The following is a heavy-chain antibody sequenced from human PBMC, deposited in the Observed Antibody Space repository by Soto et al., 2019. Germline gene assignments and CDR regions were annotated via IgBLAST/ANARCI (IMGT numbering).Heavy chain of an antibody. CDR1: GYTFTSYD. CDR3: ARGIKYGAYSRWFDP. V-gene: IGHV1-8*01. Sequence: QVQLVQSGAEVKKPGASVKVSCKASGYTFTSYDINWVRQATGQGLEYLGWMNPNSGNTGYVQKFQGRVTMTWDSSITTAYMELSSLRSEDTAVYFCARGIKYGAYSRWFDPWAQGTLVTVSS. D-gene: IGHD4-17*01. J-gene: IGHJ5*02. CDR2: MNPNSGNT.